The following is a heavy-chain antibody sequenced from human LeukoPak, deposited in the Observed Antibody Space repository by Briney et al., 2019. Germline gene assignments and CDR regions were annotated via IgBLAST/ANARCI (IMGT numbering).Heavy chain of an antibody. D-gene: IGHD1-26*01. CDR2: ISYSGT. V-gene: IGHV4-39*01. CDR3: ARRTSSPVGAIDY. J-gene: IGHJ4*02. CDR1: DGSISISDYY. Sequence: SETLSLTCIVSDGSISISDYYWGWIRQPPGKGLEWIGSISYSGTYYNPSLKSRLTISVDTPKNQFSLTLTSVAAADTAVYYCARRTSSPVGAIDYWGQGTLVTVSS.